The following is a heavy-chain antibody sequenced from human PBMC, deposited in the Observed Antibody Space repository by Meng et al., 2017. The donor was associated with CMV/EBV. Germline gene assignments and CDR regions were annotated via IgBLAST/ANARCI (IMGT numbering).Heavy chain of an antibody. D-gene: IGHD2-2*01. CDR3: ARDQGVVPAAIGYYYYGMDV. J-gene: IGHJ6*02. CDR2: IRSKANSYAT. V-gene: IGHV3-73*01. CDR1: GFTFSGSA. Sequence: GESLKISCAASGFTFSGSAMHWVRQASGKGLEWVGRIRSKANSYATAYAASVKGRFTISRDDSKNTAYLQMNSLRAEDTAVYYCARDQGVVPAAIGYYYYGMDVWGQGTTVTVSS.